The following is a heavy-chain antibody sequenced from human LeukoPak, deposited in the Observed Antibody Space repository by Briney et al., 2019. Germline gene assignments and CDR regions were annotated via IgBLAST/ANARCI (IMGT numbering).Heavy chain of an antibody. CDR3: AGNRGSGSYPYYFDY. Sequence: ASVKVSCKASGYTFTSYYMHWVRQAPGQGLEWMGIINPSGGSTSYAQKFQGRVTMTRDTSTSTVYMELSSLRSEDTAVYYCAGNRGSGSYPYYFDYWGQGTLVTVSS. J-gene: IGHJ4*02. CDR2: INPSGGST. CDR1: GYTFTSYY. V-gene: IGHV1-46*01. D-gene: IGHD1-26*01.